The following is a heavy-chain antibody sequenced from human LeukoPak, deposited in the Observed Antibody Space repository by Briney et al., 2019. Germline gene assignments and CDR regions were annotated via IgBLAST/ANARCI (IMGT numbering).Heavy chain of an antibody. CDR1: GGSSSSYY. J-gene: IGHJ6*03. V-gene: IGHV4-59*01. CDR2: IYYGGST. Sequence: KPSETLSLTCTVSGGSSSSYYWSWIRQPPGKGLEWIGYIYYGGSTNYNPSLKSRLTISVDTSKNQYSLKLSSVTAADTAVYYCARTTEAHSWRTRYYDYYMDVWGKGTTVAVSS. D-gene: IGHD6-13*01. CDR3: ARTTEAHSWRTRYYDYYMDV.